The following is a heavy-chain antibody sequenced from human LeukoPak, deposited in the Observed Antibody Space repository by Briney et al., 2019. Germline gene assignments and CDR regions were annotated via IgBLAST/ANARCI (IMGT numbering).Heavy chain of an antibody. V-gene: IGHV1-2*02. CDR2: INPNSGGT. CDR1: GYTFTGYY. Sequence: ASVTVSCKASGYTFTGYYMHWVRQAPGQGLEWMGWINPNSGGTNYAQKFQGRVTMTRDTSISTAYMELSRLRSDDTAVYYCARDGETIAYYFDYWGQGTLVTVSS. CDR3: ARDGETIAYYFDY. D-gene: IGHD3-10*01. J-gene: IGHJ4*02.